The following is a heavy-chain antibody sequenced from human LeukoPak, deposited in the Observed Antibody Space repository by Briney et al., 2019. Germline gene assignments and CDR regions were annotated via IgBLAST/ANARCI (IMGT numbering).Heavy chain of an antibody. Sequence: ASVKVSCKASGGTFSSYAISWVRQAPGQGLEWMGGIIPIFGTANYAQKFQGRVTITADESTSTAYMELSSLRSEDTAVYYCAREWGPNYVQGWFDPWGQGTLVSVSS. CDR1: GGTFSSYA. CDR2: IIPIFGTA. V-gene: IGHV1-69*13. CDR3: AREWGPNYVQGWFDP. D-gene: IGHD3-10*02. J-gene: IGHJ5*02.